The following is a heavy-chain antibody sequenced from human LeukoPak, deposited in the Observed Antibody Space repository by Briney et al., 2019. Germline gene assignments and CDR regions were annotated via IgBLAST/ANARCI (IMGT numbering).Heavy chain of an antibody. Sequence: PGGSLRLSCADSGFTLSGYWMSWVRQAPGKGLEWVANIKEDGSENYYVDSVKGRFTISRDNAKNSLCLQMNSLRVEDTAVYYCARDSSPGYYDYVWGSYPRYWGQGTLVTVSS. CDR1: GFTLSGYW. V-gene: IGHV3-7*05. D-gene: IGHD3-16*02. CDR3: ARDSSPGYYDYVWGSYPRY. CDR2: IKEDGSEN. J-gene: IGHJ4*02.